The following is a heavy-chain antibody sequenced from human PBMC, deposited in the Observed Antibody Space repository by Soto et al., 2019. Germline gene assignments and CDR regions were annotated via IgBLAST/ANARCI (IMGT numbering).Heavy chain of an antibody. Sequence: QLQLVQSGTEVNEPGSSVKVSCKASGGTFSTSSFVWLRQGPGQGLEWMGGIIPIFTRTNFAQKFQGRVTFSADESKRTTYMELRSLTSEDTAIYYCASDLVRYTEGDSWGQGTLVTVSS. D-gene: IGHD3-10*01. J-gene: IGHJ5*01. CDR2: IIPIFTRT. CDR3: ASDLVRYTEGDS. V-gene: IGHV1-69*01. CDR1: GGTFSTSS.